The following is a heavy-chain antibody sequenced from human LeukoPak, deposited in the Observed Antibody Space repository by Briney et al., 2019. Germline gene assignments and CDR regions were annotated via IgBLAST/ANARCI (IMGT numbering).Heavy chain of an antibody. CDR3: ARDHYSGYDDLGY. J-gene: IGHJ4*02. CDR2: INSDGSST. V-gene: IGHV3-74*01. CDR1: GFTFNSYA. Sequence: PGGSLRLSCAASGFTFNSYAMSWVRQAPGEGLEWVSRINSDGSSTSYADSVKGRFTISRDNAKNTLYLQMNSLRAEDTAVYYCARDHYSGYDDLGYWGQGTLVTVSS. D-gene: IGHD5-12*01.